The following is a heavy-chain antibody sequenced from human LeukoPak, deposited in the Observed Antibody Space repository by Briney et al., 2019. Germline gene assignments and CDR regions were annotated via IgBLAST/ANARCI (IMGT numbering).Heavy chain of an antibody. J-gene: IGHJ4*02. V-gene: IGHV4-59*01. CDR1: GGSISSYY. D-gene: IGHD3-10*01. CDR2: IYYSGST. Sequence: SETLSLTCTVSGGSISSYYWSWIRQPPGKGLEWIGYIYYSGSTNYNPSLKSRVTISVDTSKNQFSLKLSSVTAADTAVYYCARAVHGGFDYWGQGTLVTVSS. CDR3: ARAVHGGFDY.